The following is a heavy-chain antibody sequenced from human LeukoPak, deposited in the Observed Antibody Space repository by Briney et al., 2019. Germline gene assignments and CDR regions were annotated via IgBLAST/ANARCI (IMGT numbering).Heavy chain of an antibody. CDR2: ISYDGSNK. CDR3: AKGCSSTSCFDH. V-gene: IGHV3-30*18. CDR1: GFTFSSYG. D-gene: IGHD2-2*01. Sequence: TGGSLRLSCAASGFTFSSYGMHWVRQAPGKGLEWVAVISYDGSNKYYADSVKGRFTISRDNSKNKLYLQMNSLRAEDTAVYYCAKGCSSTSCFDHWGQGTLVTVSS. J-gene: IGHJ4*02.